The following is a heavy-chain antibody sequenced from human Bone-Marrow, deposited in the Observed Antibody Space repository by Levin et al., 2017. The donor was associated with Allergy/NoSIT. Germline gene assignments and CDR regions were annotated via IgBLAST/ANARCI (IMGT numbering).Heavy chain of an antibody. D-gene: IGHD1-1*01. V-gene: IGHV4-59*01. J-gene: IGHJ4*02. CDR1: GDSFSYYY. Sequence: SETLSLTCTVSGDSFSYYYLNWIRQPPGKGLEWIASIYYTGTTKSNPSLKSRVAMSLDTSKNQVSLRLTSATAADTGVYYCARGHTNTVDDWGQWILVAVS. CDR2: IYYTGTT. CDR3: ARGHTNTVDD.